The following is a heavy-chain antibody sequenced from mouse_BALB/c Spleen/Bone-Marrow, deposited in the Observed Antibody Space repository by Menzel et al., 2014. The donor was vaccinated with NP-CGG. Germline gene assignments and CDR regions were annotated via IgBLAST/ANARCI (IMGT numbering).Heavy chain of an antibody. J-gene: IGHJ3*01. CDR1: GYTFTSYW. CDR2: INPSTGYT. V-gene: IGHV1-7*01. Sequence: VQLQQSGAELAEPGASVKMSCKASGYTFTSYWMHWVKQRPGHGLEWIGYINPSTGYTEYNQKFKDKATLTADKSSSTAYMQLSSLTSEDSAVYFCARGRFAYWGQGTLVTVSA. CDR3: ARGRFAY.